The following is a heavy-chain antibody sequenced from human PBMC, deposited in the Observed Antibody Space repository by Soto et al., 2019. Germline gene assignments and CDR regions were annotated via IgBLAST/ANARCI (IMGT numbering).Heavy chain of an antibody. CDR1: GFTFSGYG. CDR3: ATYGSGSYPY. V-gene: IGHV3-33*01. CDR2: IWYDGSKK. D-gene: IGHD3-10*01. J-gene: IGHJ4*02. Sequence: ESGGGVVQPGRSLRLSCAASGFTFSGYGMQWVRQAPGKGLEWVAVIWYDGSKKDYADSVKGRFTISRDNAKNMLYLQMNSLRAEDTAVYYCATYGSGSYPYWGQGTSVTVSS.